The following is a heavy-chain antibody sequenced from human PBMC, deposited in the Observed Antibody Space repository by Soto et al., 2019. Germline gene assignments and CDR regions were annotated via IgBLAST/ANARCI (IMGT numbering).Heavy chain of an antibody. CDR2: ISWNSGNI. V-gene: IGHV3-9*01. Sequence: GGSLRLSCAASGFSFDGYAMNWVRQPPGKGLEWVSGISWNSGNIDYADSVKGRFTISRDNAKNSLYLQMNSLRAEGTALYYCVKASTYSSSQGWFDPWGQGTMVTVSS. J-gene: IGHJ5*02. CDR3: VKASTYSSSQGWFDP. D-gene: IGHD6-6*01. CDR1: GFSFDGYA.